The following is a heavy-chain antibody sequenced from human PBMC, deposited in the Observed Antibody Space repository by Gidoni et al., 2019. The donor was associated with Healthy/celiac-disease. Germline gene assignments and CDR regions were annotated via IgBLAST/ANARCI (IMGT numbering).Heavy chain of an antibody. CDR2: SYTSGST. J-gene: IGHJ2*01. CDR3: ARAATAGGYFDL. Sequence: QVQLQESGPGLVKPSQTLSLTCTVSGGSISSGSYYWSWIRQPAGKGLEWIGRSYTSGSTNYNPSLKSRVTISVDTSKNQFSLKLSSVTAADTAVYYCARAATAGGYFDLWGRGTLVTVSS. V-gene: IGHV4-61*02. CDR1: GGSISSGSYY. D-gene: IGHD5-12*01.